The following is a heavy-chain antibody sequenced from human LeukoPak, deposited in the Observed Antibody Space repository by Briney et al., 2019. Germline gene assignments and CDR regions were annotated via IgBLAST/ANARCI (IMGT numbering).Heavy chain of an antibody. CDR1: GGTFSSYA. J-gene: IGHJ6*02. V-gene: IGHV1-69*01. Sequence: SVKVSCKASGGTFSSYAISWVRQAPGQGLEWMGGIIPIFGTANYAQKFQGRVTITADESTSTAYMELSSLRSEDTAVYYCARHRALGQIPRTPYYYGMDVWGQGTTVTVSS. D-gene: IGHD2-15*01. CDR3: ARHRALGQIPRTPYYYGMDV. CDR2: IIPIFGTA.